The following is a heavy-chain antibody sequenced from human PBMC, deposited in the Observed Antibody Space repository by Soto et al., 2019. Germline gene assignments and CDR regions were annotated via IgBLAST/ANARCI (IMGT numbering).Heavy chain of an antibody. V-gene: IGHV4-31*03. CDR3: AAAEISGSYRMTFDY. J-gene: IGHJ4*02. D-gene: IGHD1-26*01. CDR2: IYYSGST. CDR1: GGSISSGGYY. Sequence: PSETLSLTCTVSGGSISSGGYYWSWIRQHPGKGLEWIGYIYYSGSTYYNPSLKSRVTISVDTSKNQFSLKLSSVTAADTAVYYCAAAEISGSYRMTFDYWGQGTLVTVSS.